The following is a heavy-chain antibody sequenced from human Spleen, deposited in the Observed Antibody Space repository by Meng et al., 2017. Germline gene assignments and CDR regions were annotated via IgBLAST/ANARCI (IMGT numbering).Heavy chain of an antibody. J-gene: IGHJ4*02. V-gene: IGHV4-61*02. Sequence: SETLSLTCTVSGGSISSGRYYWSWIRQPAGKGLEWIGRIFTSGNTNYNPSLKSRVTISIDTSKLQFSLKLSSVTAADTAVYFCARSSTSPASYFFDYWGQGTLVTVSS. CDR2: IFTSGNT. CDR3: ARSSTSPASYFFDY. D-gene: IGHD6-6*01. CDR1: GGSISSGRYY.